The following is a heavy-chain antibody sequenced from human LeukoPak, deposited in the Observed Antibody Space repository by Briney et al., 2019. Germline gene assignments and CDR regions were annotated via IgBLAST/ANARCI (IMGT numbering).Heavy chain of an antibody. CDR3: ARVSGDSGYFDC. V-gene: IGHV3-48*03. J-gene: IGHJ4*02. D-gene: IGHD1-26*01. CDR1: GSTFSSYE. Sequence: PGGSLRLSCTASGSTFSSYEMNWVRQAPGKGLEWVSYVSSSGSIIYYADSVKGRFTISRDNAKNSLYLQMNSLRAEDTAVYYCARVSGDSGYFDCWGQGTLVTVSS. CDR2: VSSSGSII.